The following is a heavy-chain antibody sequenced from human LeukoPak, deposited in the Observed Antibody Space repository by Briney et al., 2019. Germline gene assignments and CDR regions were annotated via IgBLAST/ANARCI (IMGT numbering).Heavy chain of an antibody. D-gene: IGHD6-19*01. CDR3: ATDRSNSWVDY. Sequence: PGGSPRLSCAASGLTFRNYGMHWVRQAPGKGLEWVAFIWYDGSNKYYVDSVKGRFTISRDNSKNTLYLQMSSLRVDDTAVYYCATDRSNSWVDYWGLGTLVTVAS. CDR1: GLTFRNYG. J-gene: IGHJ4*02. CDR2: IWYDGSNK. V-gene: IGHV3-30*02.